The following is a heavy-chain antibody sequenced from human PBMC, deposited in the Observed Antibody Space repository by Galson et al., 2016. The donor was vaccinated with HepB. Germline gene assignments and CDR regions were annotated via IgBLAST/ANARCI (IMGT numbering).Heavy chain of an antibody. V-gene: IGHV3-23*01. CDR2: ISGNGDSI. CDR3: AKDVHYDFWSALHNYFEY. Sequence: SLRLSCAASGFDFRRYAMNWVRQAPGKGLEWVSAISGNGDSIYYAGSVRGRFIISRDNSKNTLFLQINSLRAEDTAVFYCAKDVHYDFWSALHNYFEYWGQGTLVTVSS. J-gene: IGHJ4*02. CDR1: GFDFRRYA. D-gene: IGHD3-3*01.